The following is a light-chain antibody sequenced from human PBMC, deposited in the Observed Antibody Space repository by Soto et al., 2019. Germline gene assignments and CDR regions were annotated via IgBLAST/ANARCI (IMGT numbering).Light chain of an antibody. CDR3: QHYGRSPGLFT. CDR1: QSVSSSF. Sequence: EVGLTQSPGPLSLSPGERAILYCRASQSVSSSFLAWYQQKPGRTPRLLIYDASSRATGIPDRFSGSGSGTDFTLTIDRLEPEDFAVYYCQHYGRSPGLFTFGPGTKVDIK. CDR2: DAS. V-gene: IGKV3-20*01. J-gene: IGKJ3*01.